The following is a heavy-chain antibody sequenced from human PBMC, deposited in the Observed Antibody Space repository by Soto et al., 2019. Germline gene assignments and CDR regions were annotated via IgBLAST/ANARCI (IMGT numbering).Heavy chain of an antibody. Sequence: EVQLVESGGGLVQPGGSRRVSCAASGFSFSNYAMDWVRQAPGKGLEGVSYISIGSGSIFYADSVKGRFTISRDDAKNSLYMQMNTLRDEDTAVYYCVRDDRWAFDFWGQGTMVTVSS. D-gene: IGHD3-22*01. V-gene: IGHV3-48*02. CDR3: VRDDRWAFDF. CDR1: GFSFSNYA. J-gene: IGHJ3*01. CDR2: ISIGSGSI.